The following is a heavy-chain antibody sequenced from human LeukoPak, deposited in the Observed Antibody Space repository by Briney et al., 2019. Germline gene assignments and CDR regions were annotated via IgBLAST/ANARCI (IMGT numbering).Heavy chain of an antibody. Sequence: SETLSLTCAVYGGSFSGYYWSWIRQPPGKGLEWIGEINHSGSTNYNPSLKSRVTISVDTSKNQFSLELSSVTAADTAVYYCARGQSGFWSGYSFDPWGQGTLVTVSS. V-gene: IGHV4-34*01. CDR1: GGSFSGYY. CDR2: INHSGST. J-gene: IGHJ5*02. CDR3: ARGQSGFWSGYSFDP. D-gene: IGHD3-3*01.